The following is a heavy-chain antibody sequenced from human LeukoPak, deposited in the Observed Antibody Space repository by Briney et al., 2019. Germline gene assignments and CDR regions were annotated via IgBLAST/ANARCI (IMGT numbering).Heavy chain of an antibody. Sequence: ASVKVSCKVSGHTLTKLSMHWARQAPGKGLEWMGGFDPEDGERIYAQQFQGRVTLTEDTFSDTAYMELSNLRSDDTAVYYCAKEGGVGTTEFSFDVWGQGTVVTVSS. CDR1: GHTLTKLS. D-gene: IGHD1-26*01. V-gene: IGHV1-24*01. J-gene: IGHJ3*01. CDR2: FDPEDGER. CDR3: AKEGGVGTTEFSFDV.